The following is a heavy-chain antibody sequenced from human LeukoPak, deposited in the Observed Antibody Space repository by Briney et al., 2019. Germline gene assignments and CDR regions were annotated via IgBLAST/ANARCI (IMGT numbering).Heavy chain of an antibody. V-gene: IGHV4-59*01. CDR3: ARDRGYSYGYSYYFDY. CDR2: IYYSGSP. Sequence: SETLSLTCTVSGGSISSYYWSWIRQPPGKGLEWIGYIYYSGSPNYNPSLKSRVTISVDTSKNQFSLKLSSVTAADTAVYYCARDRGYSYGYSYYFDYWGQGTLVTVSS. D-gene: IGHD5-18*01. J-gene: IGHJ4*02. CDR1: GGSISSYY.